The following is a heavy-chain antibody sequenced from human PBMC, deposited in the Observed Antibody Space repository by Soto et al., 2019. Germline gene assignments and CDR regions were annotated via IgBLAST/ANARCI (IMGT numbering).Heavy chain of an antibody. Sequence: ASVKVSCKASGYTFTSYGISWVRQAPGQGLEWMGWISAYNGNTNYAQKLQGRVTMTPDTSTSTAYMELRSLRSDDTAVYYCAIERGYDYVWGSYRYTGDYYYGMDVWGQGTTVTAP. J-gene: IGHJ6*02. CDR2: ISAYNGNT. CDR3: AIERGYDYVWGSYRYTGDYYYGMDV. CDR1: GYTFTSYG. V-gene: IGHV1-18*04. D-gene: IGHD3-16*02.